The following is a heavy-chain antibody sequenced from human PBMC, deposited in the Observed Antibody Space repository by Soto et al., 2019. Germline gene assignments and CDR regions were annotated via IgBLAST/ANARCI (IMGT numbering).Heavy chain of an antibody. CDR1: GFTFGDSW. CDR3: VRSLFRNDPDPC. D-gene: IGHD1-1*01. CDR2: INPDGSIT. V-gene: IGHV3-74*01. Sequence: GGSLRLSCAASGFTFGDSWIHWVRQAPGKGLVWVSRINPDGSITDYADSVKGRFTISRDNAKKTVFPQMNSLRAEDTSVYYCVRSLFRNDPDPCWGQGTLVTVSS. J-gene: IGHJ4*02.